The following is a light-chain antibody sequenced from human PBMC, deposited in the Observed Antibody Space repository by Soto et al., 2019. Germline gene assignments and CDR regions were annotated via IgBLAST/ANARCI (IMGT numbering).Light chain of an antibody. CDR3: SSYTSSRTL. J-gene: IGLJ1*01. V-gene: IGLV2-14*01. CDR1: SSDVGGYNY. CDR2: AVT. Sequence: QSVLTQPASVSVSPAQSITISRTGTSSDVGGYNYVSWYQQHPGKAPKLMIYAVTDRPSGVSSRFSGSKSGNTASLTISGLQAEDEADYYCSSYTSSRTLFGTGTNVTVL.